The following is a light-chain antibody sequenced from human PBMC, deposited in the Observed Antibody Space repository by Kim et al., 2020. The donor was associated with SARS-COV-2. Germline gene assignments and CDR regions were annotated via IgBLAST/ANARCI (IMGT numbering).Light chain of an antibody. Sequence: SPGERATLSCRASQSVSSSYLAWYQQKPGQAPRLLIYGASSSATGIPDMFSGSGSGTDFTLTISRLEPEDFAVYYCQQYGSSPPYSFGQGTKLEIK. CDR2: GAS. V-gene: IGKV3-20*01. J-gene: IGKJ2*03. CDR3: QQYGSSPPYS. CDR1: QSVSSSY.